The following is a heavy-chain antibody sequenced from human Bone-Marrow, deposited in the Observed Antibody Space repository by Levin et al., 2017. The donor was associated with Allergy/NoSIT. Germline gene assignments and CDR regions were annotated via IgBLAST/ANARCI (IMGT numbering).Heavy chain of an antibody. Sequence: LSLTCAASGFPFRNYAMTWVRQAPGKGLQWVSSVSGSGGSSYYSDSVKGRFTISRDNSKNTLYLQMNSLRAEDTAVYYCAKDGFRGATTLDYWGQGTLVTVSS. CDR1: GFPFRNYA. D-gene: IGHD5-12*01. CDR3: AKDGFRGATTLDY. V-gene: IGHV3-23*01. CDR2: VSGSGGSS. J-gene: IGHJ4*02.